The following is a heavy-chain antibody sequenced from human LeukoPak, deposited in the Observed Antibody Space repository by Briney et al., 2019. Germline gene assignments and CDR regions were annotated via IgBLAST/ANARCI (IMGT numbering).Heavy chain of an antibody. V-gene: IGHV3-33*08. J-gene: IGHJ4*02. Sequence: PGGSLRLSCAASGFTFSDYAMSWVRQAPGKGPEWVAVIWYDGSNKYYADSVKGRFTISRDNSKNTLYLQMNSLRAEDTAVYYCARLSGSYDYYFDYWGQGTLVTVSS. CDR2: IWYDGSNK. CDR1: GFTFSDYA. D-gene: IGHD1-26*01. CDR3: ARLSGSYDYYFDY.